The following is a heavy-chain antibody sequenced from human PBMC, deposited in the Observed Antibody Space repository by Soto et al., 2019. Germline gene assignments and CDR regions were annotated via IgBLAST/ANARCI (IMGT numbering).Heavy chain of an antibody. V-gene: IGHV5-51*01. J-gene: IGHJ4*02. CDR1: GYTFTSYW. Sequence: GESLKISCKGSGYTFTSYWIGWVRQVPGEGLEWMGVIYPSDSDIRYSPSFQGKVTISADKSITTAYLQWSSLKAADTAMYYCVRSGTSSGRFSDYWGQGTLVTVSS. CDR3: VRSGTSSGRFSDY. D-gene: IGHD2-8*01. CDR2: IYPSDSDI.